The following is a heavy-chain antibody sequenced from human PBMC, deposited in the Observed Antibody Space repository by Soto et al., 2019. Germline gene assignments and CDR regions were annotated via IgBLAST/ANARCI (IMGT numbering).Heavy chain of an antibody. CDR2: ISSGSSFT. D-gene: IGHD6-13*01. V-gene: IGHV3-11*06. J-gene: IGHJ4*02. CDR1: GFTFSDFY. Sequence: PGGSLRLSCAASGFTFSDFYMSWIRQAPGKGLEWLAYISSGSSFTNYADSMKGRFTISRDNAQNSLYLQMNRLRAEDTAVYYCARVPSLYSSTWYYFDYWGQGTLVTVSS. CDR3: ARVPSLYSSTWYYFDY.